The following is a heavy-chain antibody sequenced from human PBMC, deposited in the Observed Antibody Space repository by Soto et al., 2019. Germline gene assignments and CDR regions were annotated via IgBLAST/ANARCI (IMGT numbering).Heavy chain of an antibody. V-gene: IGHV4-31*03. CDR1: GGSISSGGYY. J-gene: IGHJ4*02. CDR3: ARAGRYCSGGSCWDY. Sequence: QVQLQESGPGLVKPSQTLSLTCTVSGGSISSGGYYWSWIRQHPGKGLEWIGYIDYSGSTYYNPSRKGRVTIGVDTSKNQYSQKLSYVTAADTAVYYCARAGRYCSGGSCWDYWGQGTLVTVSS. D-gene: IGHD2-15*01. CDR2: IDYSGST.